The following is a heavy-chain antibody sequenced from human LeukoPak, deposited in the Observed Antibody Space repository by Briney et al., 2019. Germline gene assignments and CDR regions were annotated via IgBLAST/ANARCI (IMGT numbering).Heavy chain of an antibody. CDR1: GGSFSGYY. CDR3: ARGYCSSTSCYRWFDP. D-gene: IGHD2-2*01. V-gene: IGHV4-34*01. CDR2: INHSGST. J-gene: IGHJ5*02. Sequence: SETLSLTCAVYGGSFSGYYWSWIRQPPGKGLEWIGGINHSGSTNYNPSLKSRVTISVDTSKNQFSLKLSSVTAADTAVYYCARGYCSSTSCYRWFDPWGQGTLVTVSS.